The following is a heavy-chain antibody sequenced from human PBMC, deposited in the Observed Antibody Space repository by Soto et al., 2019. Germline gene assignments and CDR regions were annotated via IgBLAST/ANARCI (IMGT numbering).Heavy chain of an antibody. CDR2: IAYDGTIK. J-gene: IGHJ4*02. CDR3: ASDKIKGAPDYLDS. V-gene: IGHV3-30-3*01. Sequence: QEQLVESGGDVVQPGRSLTLSCAASGFTFSDNAMHWVRQAPGKGLEWVAVIAYDGTIKIYRDSVKGRFTISRDDSKSTLYLQMNSLRPEDTAVYYCASDKIKGAPDYLDSWGQGTLVTVSS. D-gene: IGHD1-26*01. CDR1: GFTFSDNA.